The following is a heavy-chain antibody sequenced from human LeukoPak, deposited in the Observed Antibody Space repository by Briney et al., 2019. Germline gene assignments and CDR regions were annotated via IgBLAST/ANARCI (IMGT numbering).Heavy chain of an antibody. CDR3: ARGLCSGGSCPTTKPYYYYGMDV. Sequence: PSETLSLTCAVYGGSFSGYYWSWIRQPPGKGLEWIGEINHSGSTNYNPSLKSRVTISVDTSKNQFSLKLSSVTAADTAVYYCARGLCSGGSCPTTKPYYYYGMDVWGQGTTVTVSS. CDR1: GGSFSGYY. V-gene: IGHV4-34*01. J-gene: IGHJ6*02. CDR2: INHSGST. D-gene: IGHD2-15*01.